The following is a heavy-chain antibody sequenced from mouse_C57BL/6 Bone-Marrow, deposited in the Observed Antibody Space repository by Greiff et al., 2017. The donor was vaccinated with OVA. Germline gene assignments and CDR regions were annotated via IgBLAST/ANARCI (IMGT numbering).Heavy chain of an antibody. D-gene: IGHD1-1*01. V-gene: IGHV1-55*01. Sequence: VQLQQPGAELVKPGASVKMSCKASGYTFTSYWITWVKQRPGQGLEWIGDIYPGSGSTNYNEKFKSKATLTVDTSSSTAYMQLSSLTSEDSAVYYCARSSYGSPYWYFDVWGTGTTVTVSS. CDR3: ARSSYGSPYWYFDV. J-gene: IGHJ1*03. CDR2: IYPGSGST. CDR1: GYTFTSYW.